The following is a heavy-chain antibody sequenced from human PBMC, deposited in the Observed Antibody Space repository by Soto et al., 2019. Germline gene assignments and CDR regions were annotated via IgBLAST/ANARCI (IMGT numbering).Heavy chain of an antibody. V-gene: IGHV3-53*01. Sequence: DVQLVESGGGLVQPGGSLRLSCAISGFSVSSNYLSWVRQAPGKGLEWVSVHYSGGSTYYADSVQGRFTISRDKSNNTLYLQMRRVRAEDSAVYFCARHRHPRGTVGATSPLDPWCQGTQVTFSS. CDR3: ARHRHPRGTVGATSPLDP. CDR2: HYSGGST. CDR1: GFSVSSNY. D-gene: IGHD1-26*01. J-gene: IGHJ5*02.